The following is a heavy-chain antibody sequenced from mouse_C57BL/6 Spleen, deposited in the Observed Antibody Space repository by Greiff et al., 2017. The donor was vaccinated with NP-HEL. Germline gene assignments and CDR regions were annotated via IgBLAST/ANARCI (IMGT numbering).Heavy chain of an antibody. D-gene: IGHD3-1*01. CDR2: ISDGGSYT. V-gene: IGHV5-4*01. CDR1: GFTFSSYA. Sequence: EVHLVESGGGLVKPGGSLKLSCAASGFTFSSYAMSWVRQTPEKRLEWVATISDGGSYTYYPDNVKGRFTISRDNAKNNLYLQMSHLKSEDTAMYYCARDGAKGFAYGGQGTLVTVSA. CDR3: ARDGAKGFAY. J-gene: IGHJ3*01.